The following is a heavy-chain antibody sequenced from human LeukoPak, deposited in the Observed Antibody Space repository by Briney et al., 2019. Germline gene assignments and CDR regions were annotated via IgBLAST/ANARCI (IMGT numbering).Heavy chain of an antibody. J-gene: IGHJ4*02. CDR3: ARTYCSGGSCYLGAFDY. CDR2: ISGSGGST. CDR1: GFTFSSYA. V-gene: IGHV3-23*01. D-gene: IGHD2-15*01. Sequence: GGSLRLSCAASGFTFSSYAMSWVRQAPGKGLEWVSAISGSGGSTYYADSVKGRFTISRDNSKNTLYLQMNSLRAEDTAVYYCARTYCSGGSCYLGAFDYWGQGALVTVSS.